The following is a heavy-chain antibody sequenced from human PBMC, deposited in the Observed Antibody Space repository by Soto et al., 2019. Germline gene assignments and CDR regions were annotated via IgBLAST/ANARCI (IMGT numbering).Heavy chain of an antibody. CDR2: INHSGST. J-gene: IGHJ5*02. D-gene: IGHD6-13*01. CDR3: ARGGISGIAAAGTDSHNWFDP. V-gene: IGHV4-34*01. Sequence: SETLSLTCAVYGGSFSGYYWSWIRQPPGKGLEWIGEINHSGSTNYNPSLKSRVTISVDTSKNQFSLKLSSVTAADTAVYYCARGGISGIAAAGTDSHNWFDPWGQGTLVTVSS. CDR1: GGSFSGYY.